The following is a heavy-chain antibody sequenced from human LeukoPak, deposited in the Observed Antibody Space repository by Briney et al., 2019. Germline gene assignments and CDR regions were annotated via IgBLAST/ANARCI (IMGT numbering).Heavy chain of an antibody. J-gene: IGHJ4*02. D-gene: IGHD3-22*01. V-gene: IGHV3-30-3*01. Sequence: GGSLRLSCAASGFTFSSYAMHWVRQAPGKRLGWVAVISYDGSNKYYADSVKGRFTISRDNSKNTLYLQMNSLRAEDTAVYYCARDLRRHLKSHYYDSSGYLGYWGQGTLVTVSS. CDR2: ISYDGSNK. CDR3: ARDLRRHLKSHYYDSSGYLGY. CDR1: GFTFSSYA.